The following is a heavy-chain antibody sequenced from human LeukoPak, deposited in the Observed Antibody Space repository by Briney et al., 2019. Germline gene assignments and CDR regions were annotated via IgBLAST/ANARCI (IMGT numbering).Heavy chain of an antibody. Sequence: PSETLSLTCTVSGYSISTSYYWGWIRQPPGKGLEWIGSIYHSGNTYYNPSLKSRVTISVDTSKNQFSLKLNSVTAADTAVYYCASLFWSGYPIKDYWGQGTLVTVSS. CDR2: IYHSGNT. CDR3: ASLFWSGYPIKDY. CDR1: GYSISTSYY. V-gene: IGHV4-38-2*02. J-gene: IGHJ4*02. D-gene: IGHD3-3*01.